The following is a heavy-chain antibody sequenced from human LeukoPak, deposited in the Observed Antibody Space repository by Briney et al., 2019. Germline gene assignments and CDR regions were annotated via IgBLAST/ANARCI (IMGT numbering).Heavy chain of an antibody. CDR1: GYAFSDYY. D-gene: IGHD5-12*01. V-gene: IGHV1-2*02. Sequence: ASVKVSCQASGYAFSDYYMHWVRQAPGQGLEWMGWINPNSGGTKCAQKFQGRVTMTRDTSISTAYMELSRLRSDDTAVYYCARGGVATEFDYWGQGTLVTVSS. CDR2: INPNSGGT. CDR3: ARGGVATEFDY. J-gene: IGHJ4*02.